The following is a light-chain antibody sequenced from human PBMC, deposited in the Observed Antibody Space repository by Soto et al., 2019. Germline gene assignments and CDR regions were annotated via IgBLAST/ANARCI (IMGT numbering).Light chain of an antibody. Sequence: QSALTQPASVSGSPGQSITISCTGTSSDVGSYNLVSWYQQHPGKAPKLMIYEGSKRPSGVSNRFSGSKSGNTASLTISGLQAEDEADYYCCAYAGSSTLYVVFGGGTKLTV. V-gene: IGLV2-23*01. J-gene: IGLJ2*01. CDR1: SSDVGSYNL. CDR3: CAYAGSSTLYVV. CDR2: EGS.